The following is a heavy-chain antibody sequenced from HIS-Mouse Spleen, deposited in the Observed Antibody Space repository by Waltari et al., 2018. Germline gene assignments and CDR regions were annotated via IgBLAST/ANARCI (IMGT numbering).Heavy chain of an antibody. J-gene: IGHJ5*02. CDR1: GGSFSGYY. V-gene: IGHV4-34*01. D-gene: IGHD2-2*01. CDR2: INHSGST. Sequence: QVQLQQWGAGLLKPSETLSLTCAVYGGSFSGYYWSWIRQPPGKGLGGIGEINHSGSTNTNPSRKSRVTISVDTSKNQFSLKLSSVTAADTAVYYCAKGYCSSTSCSNWFDPWGQGTLVTVSS. CDR3: AKGYCSSTSCSNWFDP.